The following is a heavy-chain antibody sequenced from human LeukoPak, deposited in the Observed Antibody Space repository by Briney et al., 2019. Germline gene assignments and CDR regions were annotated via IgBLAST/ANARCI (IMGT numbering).Heavy chain of an antibody. CDR3: ATDRGWRTSGYYLYYFEY. Sequence: GGSLRLSCAASEFAFSTYNMNWVRQAPGKGLEWVSYISTGSSTTYYADSVKGRFTISRDNTKNSLYLQMSSLRAEDAAVYYCATDRGWRTSGYYLYYFEYWGQGTLVTFSS. V-gene: IGHV3-48*04. J-gene: IGHJ4*02. CDR1: EFAFSTYN. D-gene: IGHD3-3*01. CDR2: ISTGSSTT.